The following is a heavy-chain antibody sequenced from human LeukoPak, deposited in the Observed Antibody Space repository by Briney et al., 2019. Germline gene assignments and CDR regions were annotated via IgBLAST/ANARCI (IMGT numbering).Heavy chain of an antibody. V-gene: IGHV4-30-4*08. Sequence: PSETLSLTCTVSGGSVSSGSYYWSWIRQPPGKGLEWIGYIYYSGSTYYNPSLKSRVTISVDTSKNQFSLKLSSVTAADTAVYYCASIAAAGYYFDYWGQGTLVTVSS. CDR2: IYYSGST. D-gene: IGHD6-13*01. CDR3: ASIAAAGYYFDY. J-gene: IGHJ4*02. CDR1: GGSVSSGSYY.